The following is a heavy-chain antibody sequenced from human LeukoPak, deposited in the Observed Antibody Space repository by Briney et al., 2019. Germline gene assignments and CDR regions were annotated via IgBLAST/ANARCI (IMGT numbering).Heavy chain of an antibody. CDR3: ARDSYSSSWSQAGY. CDR1: GFTFSSYS. Sequence: GGSLRLSCAASGFTFSSYSMNWVRQAPGKGLEWVSSISSSSSYIYYADSVKGRFTISRDNAKKSLYLQMNSLRAEDTAVYYCARDSYSSSWSQAGYWGQGTLVTVSS. V-gene: IGHV3-21*01. J-gene: IGHJ4*02. D-gene: IGHD6-13*01. CDR2: ISSSSSYI.